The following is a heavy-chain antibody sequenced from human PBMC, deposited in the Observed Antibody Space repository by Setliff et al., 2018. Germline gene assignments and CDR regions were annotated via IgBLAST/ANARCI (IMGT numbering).Heavy chain of an antibody. CDR3: VHNADFIGTFNT. CDR1: DFTFTNAW. V-gene: IGHV3-15*07. Sequence: KAGGSLRLSCAASDFTFTNAWMNWVRQAPGKGLEWVGRIKPKSDGGTTDYAAPVKGRFTISRDDSKNTVYLQMSSLKIEDTAVYYCVHNADFIGTFNTWGQGTMVTVSS. D-gene: IGHD2-8*01. CDR2: IKPKSDGGTT. J-gene: IGHJ3*01.